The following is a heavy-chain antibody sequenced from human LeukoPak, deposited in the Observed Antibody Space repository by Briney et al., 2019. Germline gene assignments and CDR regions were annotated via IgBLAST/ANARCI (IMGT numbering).Heavy chain of an antibody. CDR2: ISDSGGST. CDR3: AKVDYYDSSGNYPNWFDP. V-gene: IGHV3-23*01. Sequence: GGSLRLSCAPSGFTFSSYAMSWVRQAPGKGLEWVSTISDSGGSTYYADSLKGRFTISRDNYKNTLYLQMNSLRAEDTAVYYCAKVDYYDSSGNYPNWFDPWGQGTLVTVSS. CDR1: GFTFSSYA. D-gene: IGHD3-22*01. J-gene: IGHJ5*02.